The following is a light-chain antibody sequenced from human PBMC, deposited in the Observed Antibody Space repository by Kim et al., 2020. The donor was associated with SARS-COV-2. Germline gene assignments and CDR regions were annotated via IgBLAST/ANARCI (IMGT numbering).Light chain of an antibody. CDR1: QAVSTY. CDR3: QRRVQWPGS. V-gene: IGKV3-11*01. J-gene: IGKJ1*01. Sequence: EIVLTQSPATLSLSPGERATLSCRASQAVSTYLGWYQQKPGQAPRLLIHDASDRAAGIPLRFSGSGSETDFTLTISSLEPEDFAVYYCQRRVQWPGSFGQGTKVDIK. CDR2: DAS.